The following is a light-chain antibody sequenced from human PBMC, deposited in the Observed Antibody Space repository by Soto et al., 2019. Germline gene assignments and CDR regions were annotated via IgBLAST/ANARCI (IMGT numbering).Light chain of an antibody. Sequence: QSVLTQPASVSGSPGQSITISCTGTSSDVGAYNYVSWYRQHPGKGPELIIYKVTDRPSGVSSRFSGSKSGNTDSLTISGLQAEDEADYYCSSYTTSSTWVFGGGTKVTVL. CDR1: SSDVGAYNY. V-gene: IGLV2-14*01. J-gene: IGLJ3*02. CDR3: SSYTTSSTWV. CDR2: KVT.